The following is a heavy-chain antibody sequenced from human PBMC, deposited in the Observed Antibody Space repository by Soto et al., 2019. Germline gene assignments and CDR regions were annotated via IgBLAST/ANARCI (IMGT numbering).Heavy chain of an antibody. V-gene: IGHV3-33*01. CDR2: IWYDGSNK. Sequence: PGGSLRLSCAASGFTFSGYGMHCVRQAPGKGLEWVAVIWYDGSNKYYADSVKGRFTISRDNSKNTPYLQMNSLRAEDTAVYYCARDRFWEQHLPRNCFDPWGQGTLVTVSS. CDR1: GFTFSGYG. CDR3: ARDRFWEQHLPRNCFDP. J-gene: IGHJ5*02. D-gene: IGHD6-13*01.